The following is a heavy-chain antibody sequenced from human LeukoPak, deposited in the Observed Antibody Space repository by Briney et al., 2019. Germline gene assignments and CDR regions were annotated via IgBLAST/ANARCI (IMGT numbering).Heavy chain of an antibody. D-gene: IGHD2-15*01. CDR1: GFTFSSYW. V-gene: IGHV3-7*01. J-gene: IGHJ4*02. CDR3: ARELGYCSGGSCYIARGYFDY. Sequence: GGSLRLSCAASGFTFSSYWMSWVRQAPGKGLEWVANIKQDGSEKYYVDSVKGRFTISRDNAKNSLYLQMNSLRAEDTAVYYCARELGYCSGGSCYIARGYFDYWGQGTLVTVSS. CDR2: IKQDGSEK.